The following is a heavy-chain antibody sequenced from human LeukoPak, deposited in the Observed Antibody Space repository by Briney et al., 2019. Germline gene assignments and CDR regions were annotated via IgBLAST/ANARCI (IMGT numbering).Heavy chain of an antibody. J-gene: IGHJ4*02. CDR1: GGSISSGDYS. CDR2: IYYSGST. D-gene: IGHD2-2*02. CDR3: ARQSQGDVYCSSTSCYTNFDY. Sequence: SETLSLTCTVSGGSISSGDYSWSWIRQPPGKGLEWIGYIYYSGSTYYNPSLKSRVTISVDTSKNQFSLKLSSVTAADTAVYYCARQSQGDVYCSSTSCYTNFDYWGQGTLVTVSS. V-gene: IGHV4-30-4*08.